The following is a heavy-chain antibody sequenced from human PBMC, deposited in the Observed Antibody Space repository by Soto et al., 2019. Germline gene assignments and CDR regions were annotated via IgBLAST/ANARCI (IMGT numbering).Heavy chain of an antibody. CDR2: IYYSGTT. Sequence: QVQLQESGPGLVKPSDTLSLTCAVSGYSISSSNWWGWIRQPPGQGLEWIWYIYYSGTTYYNPSLKGRVTMSVDTSKIQFSLKLVSVTAVDTAVYYCARREIQGPIDYWGQGTLVTVSS. CDR3: ARREIQGPIDY. V-gene: IGHV4-28*01. D-gene: IGHD1-26*01. CDR1: GYSISSSNW. J-gene: IGHJ4*02.